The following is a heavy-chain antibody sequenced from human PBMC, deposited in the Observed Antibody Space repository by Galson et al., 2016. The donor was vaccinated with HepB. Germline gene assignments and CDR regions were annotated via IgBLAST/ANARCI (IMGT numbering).Heavy chain of an antibody. CDR2: ISSFSTYI. D-gene: IGHD6-19*01. Sequence: SLRLSCAASGFTFNHYSMNWVRQAPGKGLEWVSSISSFSTYIYNADSVKGRFTISRDNAKNSVYLQMSSLRVDDTAVYFCARSGGWYAVTHWFDPWGQGTLVTVSS. V-gene: IGHV3-21*01. CDR1: GFTFNHYS. CDR3: ARSGGWYAVTHWFDP. J-gene: IGHJ5*02.